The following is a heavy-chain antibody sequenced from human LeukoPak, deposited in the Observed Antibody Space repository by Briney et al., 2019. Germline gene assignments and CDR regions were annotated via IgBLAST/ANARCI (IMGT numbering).Heavy chain of an antibody. V-gene: IGHV2-5*01. CDR1: GGSISSGGYS. CDR3: AHRPYEYSSSSGAFDI. J-gene: IGHJ3*02. CDR2: IYWNDDK. D-gene: IGHD6-6*01. Sequence: QTLSLTCAVSGGSISSGGYSWSWIRQPPGKALEWLALIYWNDDKRYSPSLKSRLTITKDTSKNQVVLTMTNMDPVDTATYYCAHRPYEYSSSSGAFDIWGQGTMVTVSS.